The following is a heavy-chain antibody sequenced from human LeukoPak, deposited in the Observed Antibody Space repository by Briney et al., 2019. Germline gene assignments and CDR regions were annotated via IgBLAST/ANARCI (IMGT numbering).Heavy chain of an antibody. V-gene: IGHV5-51*01. CDR1: GYSFTDYW. CDR2: FYAGGSES. CDR3: ARRGHGSSWYFFDY. D-gene: IGHD6-13*01. Sequence: GESLKISCQASGYSFTDYWIGWVRQMPGKGLEWMGIFYAGGSESRYSPSFQGQVAISVDKSISTAYLQWSSLKASDTAMYYCARRGHGSSWYFFDYWGQGTLVTVSS. J-gene: IGHJ4*02.